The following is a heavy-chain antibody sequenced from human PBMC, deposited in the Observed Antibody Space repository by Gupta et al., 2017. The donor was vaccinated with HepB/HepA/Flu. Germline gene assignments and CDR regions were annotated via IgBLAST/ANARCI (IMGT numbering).Heavy chain of an antibody. Sequence: EVELLESGGGLVQPGGSLRLSCEASGFTFTSYVMCWVRQRPGKGLEGVSAIDVPSTYTYYPDSVKGRFTISRDNSKNTLYLQMNSLSPEDTAVYYCAKGSRSGWPYYFDYWGQGTLVTVSS. CDR2: IDVPSTYT. V-gene: IGHV3-23*01. D-gene: IGHD6-25*01. J-gene: IGHJ4*02. CDR3: AKGSRSGWPYYFDY. CDR1: GFTFTSYV.